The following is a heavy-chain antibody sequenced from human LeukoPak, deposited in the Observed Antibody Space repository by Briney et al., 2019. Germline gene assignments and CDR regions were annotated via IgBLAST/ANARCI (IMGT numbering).Heavy chain of an antibody. CDR1: EFTFSSYE. CDR3: AHSNFDY. D-gene: IGHD2-15*01. V-gene: IGHV3-33*08. J-gene: IGHJ4*02. Sequence: PGGSLRLSCTASEFTFSSYEMNWVRQAPGKGLEWVAVIWYDGSNKYYADSVKGRFTISRDNSKNTLYLQMNSLRAEDTAVYYCAHSNFDYWGQGTLVTVSS. CDR2: IWYDGSNK.